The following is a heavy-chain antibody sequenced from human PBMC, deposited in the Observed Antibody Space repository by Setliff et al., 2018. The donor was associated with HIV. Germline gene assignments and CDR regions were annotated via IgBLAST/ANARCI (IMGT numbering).Heavy chain of an antibody. V-gene: IGHV1-18*01. D-gene: IGHD6-13*01. J-gene: IGHJ4*01. CDR1: GYTFTTFG. CDR2: ISTYSDET. CDR3: AKRLAGSNTWYHFDN. Sequence: GASVKVSCKPSGYTFTTFGLSWVRQAPGQGLEWMGWISTYSDETSYSQNLQGRLTMTTDTSTGTAYMELRSLRSDDTAVYYCAKRLAGSNTWYHFDNCGHGTLVTVSS.